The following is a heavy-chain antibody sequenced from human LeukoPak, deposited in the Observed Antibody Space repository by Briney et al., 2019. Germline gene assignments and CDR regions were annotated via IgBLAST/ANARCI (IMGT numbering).Heavy chain of an antibody. D-gene: IGHD6-19*01. V-gene: IGHV1-69*05. CDR3: ARVLTGYSSGWYYFDY. CDR1: GGTFSSHA. CDR2: IIPIFGTA. J-gene: IGHJ4*02. Sequence: ASVKVSCKASGGTFSSHAISWVRQAPGQGLEWMGGIIPIFGTANYAQKFQGRVTITTDESTSTAYMELSSLRSEDTAVYYCARVLTGYSSGWYYFDYWGQGTLVTVSS.